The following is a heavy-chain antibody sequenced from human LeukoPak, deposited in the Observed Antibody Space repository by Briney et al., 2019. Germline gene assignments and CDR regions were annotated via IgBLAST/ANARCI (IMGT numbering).Heavy chain of an antibody. CDR2: INTDGSNT. Sequence: GGSLRLSCAASGFTFDYYWMHWVRQAPGKGLMWVSGINTDGSNTHYAESVKGRFTISRDNAKNTLYLQRNGLRVEDKAVYYCVVWGEDRSGHRFDFWGQGTLVTVSS. J-gene: IGHJ4*02. CDR1: GFTFDYYW. CDR3: VVWGEDRSGHRFDF. D-gene: IGHD3-22*01. V-gene: IGHV3-74*01.